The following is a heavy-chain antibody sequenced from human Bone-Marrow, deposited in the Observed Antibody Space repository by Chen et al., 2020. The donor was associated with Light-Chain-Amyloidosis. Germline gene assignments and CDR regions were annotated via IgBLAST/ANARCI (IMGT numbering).Heavy chain of an antibody. V-gene: IGHV3-7*01. J-gene: IGHJ5*01. CDR3: ARWEYNSGWYWLDS. D-gene: IGHD6-19*01. Sequence: EVQLVESGGGLVQPGGSLRLSCAASGFTLSNHWMSWVRQAPGKGLEWVANIKQDGSEKYFVDSVRGRFIISRDNTKTSLYLQMTSLRAEGTAVYYCARWEYNSGWYWLDSWGQGTLVTVSS. CDR2: IKQDGSEK. CDR1: GFTLSNHW.